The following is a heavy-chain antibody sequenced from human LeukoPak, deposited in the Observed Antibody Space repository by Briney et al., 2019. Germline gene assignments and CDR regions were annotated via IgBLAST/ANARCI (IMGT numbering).Heavy chain of an antibody. CDR1: GGSFSGYY. CDR3: ARHMLGGKRSFDS. D-gene: IGHD4-23*01. Sequence: SETLSLTCGVYGGSFSGYYWSWIRQPPGKGLEWIGEINDSGSTNYNPSLKSRATISADTSKNQFSLNLSSVTAADTAVYYCARHMLGGKRSFDSWGQGTLVTVSS. J-gene: IGHJ4*02. V-gene: IGHV4-34*01. CDR2: INDSGST.